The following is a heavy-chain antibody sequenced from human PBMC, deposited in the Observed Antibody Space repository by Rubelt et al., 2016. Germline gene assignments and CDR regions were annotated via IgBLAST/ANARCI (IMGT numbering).Heavy chain of an antibody. CDR2: INAGTVNT. J-gene: IGHJ5*02. CDR1: GYTFTSYA. D-gene: IGHD6-13*01. CDR3: ARGLGLGYSSSWFNWFDP. V-gene: IGHV1-3*01. Sequence: QVQLVQSGAEVKKPGASVKVSCKASGYTFTSYAMHWVRQAPGQRLEGLGWINAGTVNTTYSQKFQGRVTITRDTSASTAYMELSSLRSEDTAVYYCARGLGLGYSSSWFNWFDPWGQGTLVTVSS.